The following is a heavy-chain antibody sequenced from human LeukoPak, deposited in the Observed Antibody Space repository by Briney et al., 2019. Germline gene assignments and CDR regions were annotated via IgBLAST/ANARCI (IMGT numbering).Heavy chain of an antibody. V-gene: IGHV4-39*01. CDR3: ARQGVTLMGVY. D-gene: IGHD3-16*02. Sequence: AETLSLTCTVSGDSISSSSYGWGWLRQARGKGLEWIVSMYYSGSNYYHPALKSQFTISVDTSKNQFSLKLSSVTAADTAVYYCARQGVTLMGVYWVQGTLVTVSS. J-gene: IGHJ4*02. CDR2: MYYSGSN. CDR1: GDSISSSSYG.